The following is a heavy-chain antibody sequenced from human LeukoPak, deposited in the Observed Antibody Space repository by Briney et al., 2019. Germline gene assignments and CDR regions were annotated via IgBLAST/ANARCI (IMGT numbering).Heavy chain of an antibody. V-gene: IGHV3-23*01. J-gene: IGHJ4*02. CDR1: GFTFSSYA. Sequence: GGSLRLSCAASGFTFSSYAMSWVRQAPGKGLEWVSAISGSGGSTYYADSVKGRFTISRDNAKNTLYLQMNSLRAEDTAVYYCARVAGYCSSTSCRGDFDYWGQGTLVTVSS. CDR2: ISGSGGST. CDR3: ARVAGYCSSTSCRGDFDY. D-gene: IGHD2-2*01.